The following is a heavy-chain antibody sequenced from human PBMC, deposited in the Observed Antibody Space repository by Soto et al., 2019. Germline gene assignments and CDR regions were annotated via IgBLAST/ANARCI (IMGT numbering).Heavy chain of an antibody. D-gene: IGHD5-18*01. CDR2: INAGNGNT. J-gene: IGHJ4*02. Sequence: QVQLVQSGAEVKKPGASVKVACKASGYTFTSYAMHWVRQAPGQRLAWMGWINAGNGNTKYSQKFQGRVTITRDTSASTAYMELRSLRSEDTAVYYCARGLNGYSHYFAYWGQGTLVTVSS. CDR3: ARGLNGYSHYFAY. V-gene: IGHV1-3*01. CDR1: GYTFTSYA.